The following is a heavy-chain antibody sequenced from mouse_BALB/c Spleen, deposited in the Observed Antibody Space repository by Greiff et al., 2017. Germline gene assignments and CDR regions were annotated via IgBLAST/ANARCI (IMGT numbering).Heavy chain of an antibody. Sequence: VQLQQSGPELVKPGASVKVSCKASGYAFTSYNMYWVKQSPGKSLEWIGYIDPYNGGTSYNQKFKGKATLTVDKSSSTAYMHLNSLTSEDSAVYYCARWRNYGNYAMDYWGQGTSVTVSS. V-gene: IGHV1S135*01. J-gene: IGHJ4*01. CDR2: IDPYNGGT. CDR1: GYAFTSYN. D-gene: IGHD1-1*01. CDR3: ARWRNYGNYAMDY.